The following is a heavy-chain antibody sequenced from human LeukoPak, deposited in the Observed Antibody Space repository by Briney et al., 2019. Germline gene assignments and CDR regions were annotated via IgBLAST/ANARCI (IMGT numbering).Heavy chain of an antibody. V-gene: IGHV4-31*03. CDR2: IYYSGST. D-gene: IGHD6-13*01. CDR3: ARGSLYSSSWLPAFDI. Sequence: SQTLSLTCTVSGGSLSSGGYYWSWIRQHPGKGLEWIGYIYYSGSTYYNPSLKSRVTISVDTSKNQFSLKLSSVIAADTAVYYCARGSLYSSSWLPAFDIWGQGTMVTVSS. CDR1: GGSLSSGGYY. J-gene: IGHJ3*02.